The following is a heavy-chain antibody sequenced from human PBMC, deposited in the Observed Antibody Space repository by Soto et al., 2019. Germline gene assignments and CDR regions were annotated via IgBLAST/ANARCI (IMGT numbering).Heavy chain of an antibody. Sequence: QVQLVESGGGVVQPGRSLRLSCAASGFTFSSYGMHWVRQAPGKGLEWVAVISYDGSNKYYADSVKGRFTISRDNSKNTLYLQMNSLRAEDTAVYYCAKAQYYDILTGYYSRPSHFGWHGMDVWGQGTTVTVSS. CDR1: GFTFSSYG. CDR2: ISYDGSNK. J-gene: IGHJ6*02. V-gene: IGHV3-30*18. D-gene: IGHD3-9*01. CDR3: AKAQYYDILTGYYSRPSHFGWHGMDV.